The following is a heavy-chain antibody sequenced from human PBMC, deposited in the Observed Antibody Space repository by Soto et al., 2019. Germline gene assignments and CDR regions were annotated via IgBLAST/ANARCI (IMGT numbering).Heavy chain of an antibody. D-gene: IGHD1-26*01. CDR1: GFTFSSYG. CDR2: ISYDGSNK. J-gene: IGHJ6*02. Sequence: GGSLRLSCAASGFTFSSYGMHWVRQAPGKGLEWVAVISYDGSNKYYADSVKGRFTISRDNSKNTLYLQMNSLRAEDTAVYYCAKDRGLAESGRWSHYYYGMDVWGQGTTVTVSS. V-gene: IGHV3-30*18. CDR3: AKDRGLAESGRWSHYYYGMDV.